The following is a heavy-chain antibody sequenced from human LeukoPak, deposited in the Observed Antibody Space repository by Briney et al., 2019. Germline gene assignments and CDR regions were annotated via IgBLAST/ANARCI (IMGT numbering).Heavy chain of an antibody. Sequence: ASVKVSCKASGYTFTSYGISRVRQAPGQGLEWMGWISAYNGNTNYAQKLQGRVTMTTDTSTSTAYMELRSLRSDDTAVYYCARGLNDFWSGYPWYYYGMDVWGQGTTVTVSS. V-gene: IGHV1-18*01. CDR2: ISAYNGNT. J-gene: IGHJ6*02. CDR1: GYTFTSYG. D-gene: IGHD3-3*01. CDR3: ARGLNDFWSGYPWYYYGMDV.